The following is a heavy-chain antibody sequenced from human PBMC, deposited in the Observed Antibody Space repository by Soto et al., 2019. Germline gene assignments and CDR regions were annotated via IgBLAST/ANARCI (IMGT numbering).Heavy chain of an antibody. V-gene: IGHV3-23*01. CDR3: AKSQEIGTHFFDS. Sequence: PGGSLRLSCAASGFTFGIYAMSWVRQAPGKGLEWVSSISGSGGDTYYAVSVKGRFTISRDNAKNSLSLQMNSLRAGDMAVYFCAKSQEIGTHFFDSWGQGTQVTVSS. J-gene: IGHJ4*02. D-gene: IGHD6-13*01. CDR1: GFTFGIYA. CDR2: ISGSGGDT.